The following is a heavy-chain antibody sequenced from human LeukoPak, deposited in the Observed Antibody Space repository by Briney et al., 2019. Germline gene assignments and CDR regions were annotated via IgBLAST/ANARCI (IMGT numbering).Heavy chain of an antibody. CDR3: ARASRYCSGGSCFFFDP. J-gene: IGHJ5*02. V-gene: IGHV4-59*01. CDR1: GGSISSNY. D-gene: IGHD2-15*01. CDR2: ISYSGSP. Sequence: SETLSLTCTVSGGSISSNYWSWIRRPPGKGLEWIGYISYSGSPNYNPSLKSRVTISVDTSRNQVSLKLSSVTAADTAVYYCARASRYCSGGSCFFFDPWGQGTLVTVSS.